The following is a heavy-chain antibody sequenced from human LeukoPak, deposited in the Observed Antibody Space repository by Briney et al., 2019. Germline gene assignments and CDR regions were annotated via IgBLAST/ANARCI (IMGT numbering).Heavy chain of an antibody. J-gene: IGHJ4*02. CDR3: ARDHLFYDSSGYYYVDY. V-gene: IGHV4-38-2*02. Sequence: PSETLSLTCTVSGYSISSGYYWGWIRQPPGKGLEWIGSIYHSGSTYYNPSLKIRVTISVDTSKNQFSLKLRSVTAADTAVYYCARDHLFYDSSGYYYVDYWGQGTLVTVSS. D-gene: IGHD3-22*01. CDR1: GYSISSGYY. CDR2: IYHSGST.